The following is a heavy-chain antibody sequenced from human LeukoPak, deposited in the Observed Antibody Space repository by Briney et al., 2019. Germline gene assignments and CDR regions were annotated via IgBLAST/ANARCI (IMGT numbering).Heavy chain of an antibody. V-gene: IGHV3-7*01. Sequence: GGSLRLSCVASGLSFGSYWMDWVRQAPGKGLEWVGNIRKDGGDIHYVDSVKGRFTISRDNAKNSVYLQMHSLRAEDTAMYYCARDAFGDFSYWGQGILVTVSS. D-gene: IGHD3-10*01. CDR3: ARDAFGDFSY. CDR1: GLSFGSYW. CDR2: IRKDGGDI. J-gene: IGHJ4*02.